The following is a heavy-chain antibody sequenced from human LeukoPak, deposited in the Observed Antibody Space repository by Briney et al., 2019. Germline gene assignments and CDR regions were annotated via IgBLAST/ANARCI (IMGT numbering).Heavy chain of an antibody. J-gene: IGHJ4*02. D-gene: IGHD1-26*01. CDR3: ARDPLGGGSYYRYFDY. CDR2: INPNSGGT. V-gene: IGHV1-2*02. CDR1: GYTFTGYY. Sequence: GASVKVSCKASGYTFTGYYMHWVRQAPGQGLEWMGWINPNSGGTNYAQKFQGRVTMTRDTSISTAYMELSRLRSDDTAVYYCARDPLGGGSYYRYFDYWGQGTLVTVSS.